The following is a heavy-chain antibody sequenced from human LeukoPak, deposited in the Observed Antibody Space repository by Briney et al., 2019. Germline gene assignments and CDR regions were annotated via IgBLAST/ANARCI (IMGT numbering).Heavy chain of an antibody. CDR2: ISSSGST. D-gene: IGHD3-10*01. Sequence: KPSETLSLTCTVSGDSISSGDYYWSWIRQPAGKGLEWIGRISSSGSTNYNPSLKSRVTISVDTSKNQFSLKLSSVTAADTAVYYCAGNYYGSGSYYSEDRYWGQGTLVTVSS. J-gene: IGHJ4*02. CDR3: AGNYYGSGSYYSEDRY. V-gene: IGHV4-61*02. CDR1: GDSISSGDYY.